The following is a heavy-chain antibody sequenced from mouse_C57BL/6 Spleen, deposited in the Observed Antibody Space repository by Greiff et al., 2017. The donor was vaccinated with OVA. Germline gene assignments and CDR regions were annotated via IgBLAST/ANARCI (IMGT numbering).Heavy chain of an antibody. V-gene: IGHV1-55*01. J-gene: IGHJ4*01. D-gene: IGHD2-4*01. CDR2: IYPGSGST. CDR3: ARSIYYDYDGPLYAMDY. CDR1: GYTFTSYW. Sequence: QVQLQQPGAELVKPGASVQMSCKASGYTFTSYWLTWVKRRPGQGLEWIGDIYPGSGSTNYNEKFKSKATLTVDTSSSTAYMQLSSLTSEDSAVYYCARSIYYDYDGPLYAMDYWGQGTSVTVSS.